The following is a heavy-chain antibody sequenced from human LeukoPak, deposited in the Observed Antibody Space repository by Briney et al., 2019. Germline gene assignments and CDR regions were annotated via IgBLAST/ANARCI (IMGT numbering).Heavy chain of an antibody. CDR1: GYTFTSYG. J-gene: IGHJ6*03. CDR3: ATVPTYGGKAYYYMDV. V-gene: IGHV1-24*01. D-gene: IGHD3-16*01. Sequence: ASVKVSCKASGYTFTSYGISWVRQAPGQGLEWVGGFDPEDGETIYAQKFQGRVTMTEDTSTDTAYMELSSLRSEDTAVYYCATVPTYGGKAYYYMDVWGKGTTVTVSS. CDR2: FDPEDGET.